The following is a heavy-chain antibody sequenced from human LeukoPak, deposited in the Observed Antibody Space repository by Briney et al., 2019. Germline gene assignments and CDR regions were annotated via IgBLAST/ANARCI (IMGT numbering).Heavy chain of an antibody. CDR1: GYSFTSYW. CDR3: ARASTIFGVVYGMDV. V-gene: IGHV5-51*01. J-gene: IGHJ6*02. Sequence: GESLKISCKGSGYSFTSYWIGWVRQMPGKGLEWMGIIYPGDSDTRYSPSFQGQVTISADKSISTAYLQWSSLKASDTAMYYCARASTIFGVVYGMDVCGQGTTVTVSS. D-gene: IGHD3-3*01. CDR2: IYPGDSDT.